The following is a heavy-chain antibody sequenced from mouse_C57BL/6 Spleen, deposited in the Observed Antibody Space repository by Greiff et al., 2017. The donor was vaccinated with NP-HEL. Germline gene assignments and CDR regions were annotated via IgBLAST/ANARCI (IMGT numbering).Heavy chain of an antibody. D-gene: IGHD1-1*01. J-gene: IGHJ1*03. CDR1: GYTFTSYW. CDR2: IDPSDSYT. V-gene: IGHV1-50*01. Sequence: QVQLQQSGAELVKPGASVKLSCKASGYTFTSYWMQWVKQRPGQGLEWIGEIDPSDSYTNYNQKFKGKATLTVDTSSSTAYMQLSSLTSEDSAVYYCARGGYYGSSPRYFDVGGTGTTVTVSS. CDR3: ARGGYYGSSPRYFDV.